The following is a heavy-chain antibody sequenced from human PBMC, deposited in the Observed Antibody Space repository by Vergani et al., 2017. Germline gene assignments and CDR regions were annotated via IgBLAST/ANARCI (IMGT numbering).Heavy chain of an antibody. J-gene: IGHJ5*02. CDR3: AKDVGTAAGGCWFDP. CDR2: ISWNSNSR. CDR1: GFTSAGYA. D-gene: IGHD1-26*01. V-gene: IGHV3-9*02. Sequence: EVQLEESGGGLVLPGRSLRLSCVASGFTSAGYAMHWVRQAPGKGLEWVSGISWNSNSRCYADSVKGRFTISRDNAKNSLYLQMNSMRAEDTALYYCAKDVGTAAGGCWFDPWGQGTLVTVSS.